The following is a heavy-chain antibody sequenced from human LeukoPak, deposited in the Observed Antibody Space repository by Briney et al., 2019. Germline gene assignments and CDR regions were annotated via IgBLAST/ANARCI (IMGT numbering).Heavy chain of an antibody. J-gene: IGHJ6*02. CDR1: GLTFSTYA. CDR3: ARAAYCSSTSCYRSYGLDV. V-gene: IGHV3-23*01. CDR2: ITGSGTST. D-gene: IGHD2-2*01. Sequence: PGGSLRLSYAASGLTFSTYAMSWVRQAPGKGLEWVLVITGSGTSTYYADSVKGRFTISRHNSKNTLYLQMNSLRADDTAVFYCARAAYCSSTSCYRSYGLDVWGQGTTVTVSS.